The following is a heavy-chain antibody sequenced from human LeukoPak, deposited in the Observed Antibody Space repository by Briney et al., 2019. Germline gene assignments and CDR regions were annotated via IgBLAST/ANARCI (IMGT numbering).Heavy chain of an antibody. CDR3: AKDRFDILNTGERGMDV. D-gene: IGHD3-9*01. V-gene: IGHV3-30*18. CDR2: ISYDGSNK. J-gene: IGHJ6*02. Sequence: GRSLRLSCAASGFTFSSYGMHWVRQAPGKGLEGVAVISYDGSNKYYADSVKGRFTISRDNSKNTLYLQMNRLRAEDTAVYYCAKDRFDILNTGERGMDVWGQGTTVTVSS. CDR1: GFTFSSYG.